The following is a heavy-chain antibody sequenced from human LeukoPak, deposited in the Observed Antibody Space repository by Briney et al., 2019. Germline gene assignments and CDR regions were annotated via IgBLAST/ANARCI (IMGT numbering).Heavy chain of an antibody. D-gene: IGHD2-15*01. CDR3: ARLVVVAARGSPYYYYGMDV. V-gene: IGHV4-34*01. Sequence: SETLSLTCAVYGGSFSGYYWSWIRQPPGKGLEWIGEINHSGSTNYNPSLKSRVTISVDTSKNQFSLKLSSVTAADTAVYYCARLVVVAARGSPYYYYGMDVWGQGTTVNVSS. CDR1: GGSFSGYY. CDR2: INHSGST. J-gene: IGHJ6*02.